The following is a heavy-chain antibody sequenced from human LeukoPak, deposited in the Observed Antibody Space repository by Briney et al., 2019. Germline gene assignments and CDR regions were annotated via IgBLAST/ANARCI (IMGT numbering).Heavy chain of an antibody. CDR1: GFTFSSYA. J-gene: IGHJ3*02. CDR2: ISGSGGST. V-gene: IGHV3-23*01. D-gene: IGHD1-26*01. Sequence: GGSLRLPCAASGFTFSSYAMSWVRQAPGKGLEWVSVISGSGGSTYYADSVKGRFTISRDNSKNTLYLQMNSLRAEDMAVYYCAKRGGSKWELDIWGQGTMVTVSS. CDR3: AKRGGSKWELDI.